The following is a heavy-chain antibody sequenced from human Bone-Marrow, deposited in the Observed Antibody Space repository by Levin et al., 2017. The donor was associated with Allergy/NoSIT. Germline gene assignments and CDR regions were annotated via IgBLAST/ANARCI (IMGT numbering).Heavy chain of an antibody. D-gene: IGHD3/OR15-3a*01. CDR2: ISGSDYTT. J-gene: IGHJ3*02. V-gene: IGHV3-23*01. CDR1: GFMFSSSA. CDR3: AKVRRGLDAFDI. Sequence: GESLKISCAASGFMFSSSAMSWVRQAPGKGLEWVSSISGSDYTTYYTDSVKGRLTISRDNSKNTIYLQMDSLRAEDTAIYYYAKVRRGLDAFDIWGQGTMVTVSS.